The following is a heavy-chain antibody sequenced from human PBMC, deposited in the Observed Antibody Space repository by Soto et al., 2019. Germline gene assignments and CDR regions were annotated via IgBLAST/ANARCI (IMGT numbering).Heavy chain of an antibody. D-gene: IGHD3-3*01. J-gene: IGHJ6*02. Sequence: QPGGSLRLSCAASGFIFNTYAMHWVRQAPGKGLEWVAVISYDGTNKYYADSVKGRFTVSRDNSRNTLYLQMNSLTTEDTAVYYSARPGTGYDFLNGQYFSYYHTLAVWGQGTTVTVSS. CDR1: GFIFNTYA. CDR3: ARPGTGYDFLNGQYFSYYHTLAV. CDR2: ISYDGTNK. V-gene: IGHV3-30-3*01.